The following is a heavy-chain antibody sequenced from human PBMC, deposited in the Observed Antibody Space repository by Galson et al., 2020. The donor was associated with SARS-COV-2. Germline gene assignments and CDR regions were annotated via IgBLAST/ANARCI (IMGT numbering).Heavy chain of an antibody. Sequence: ASETLSLTCAVSGASTGSSNWWSWVRQPPGKGLEWIGQIYHGGITTYNPSLRTRVTLSLDKSKNQISLKLSSVTAADTAVYYCARGQSYYYESSAFYFDYWGPGIWLTGSS. CDR1: GASTGSSNW. CDR3: ARGQSYYYESSAFYFDY. CDR2: IYHGGIT. V-gene: IGHV4-4*02. D-gene: IGHD3-22*01. J-gene: IGHJ4*02.